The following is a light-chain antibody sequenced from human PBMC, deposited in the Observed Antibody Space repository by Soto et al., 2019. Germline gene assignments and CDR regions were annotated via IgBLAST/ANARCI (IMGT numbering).Light chain of an antibody. CDR1: QSVLYSSNNKNY. V-gene: IGKV4-1*01. J-gene: IGKJ2*01. CDR2: WAS. Sequence: IVMTQSPDSLAVSLGERATINCKSSQSVLYSSNNKNYLAWYQQKPGQPPKLLIYWASTRESGVPDRFSGSVSGTDFTLTISSLQAEDVAVYYCQQYYSTPMYTFGQGTKLEIK. CDR3: QQYYSTPMYT.